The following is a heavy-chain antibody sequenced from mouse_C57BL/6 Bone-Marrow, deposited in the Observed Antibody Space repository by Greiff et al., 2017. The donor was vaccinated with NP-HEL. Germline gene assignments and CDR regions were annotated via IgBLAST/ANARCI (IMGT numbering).Heavy chain of an antibody. J-gene: IGHJ4*01. CDR2: IDPENGDT. CDR1: GFNIKDDY. V-gene: IGHV14-4*01. CDR3: TTSGYSHSFYAMDY. D-gene: IGHD2-12*01. Sequence: EVKLQESGAELVRPGASVKLSCTASGFNIKDDYMHWVKQRPEQGLEWIGWIDPENGDTEYASKFQGKATITADTSSNTAYLQLSSLTSEATAVYYCTTSGYSHSFYAMDYWGQGTSVTVSS.